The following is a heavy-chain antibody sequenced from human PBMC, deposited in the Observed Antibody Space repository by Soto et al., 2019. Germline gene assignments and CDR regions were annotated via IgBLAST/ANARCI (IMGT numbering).Heavy chain of an antibody. J-gene: IGHJ3*02. CDR2: IWYDGSNK. CDR1: GFTFSSYG. CDR3: ARGRGSYTESDSFDI. D-gene: IGHD1-26*01. Sequence: GGSLRLSCAASGFTFSSYGMHWVRQAPGKGLEWVAVIWYDGSNKYYADSVKGRFTISRDNSKNTLYLQMNSLGAEDTAVYYCARGRGSYTESDSFDIWGQGTLVTVSS. V-gene: IGHV3-33*01.